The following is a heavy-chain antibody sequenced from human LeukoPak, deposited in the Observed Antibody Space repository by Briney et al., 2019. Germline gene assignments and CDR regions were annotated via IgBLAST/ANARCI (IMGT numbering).Heavy chain of an antibody. Sequence: ASVKVSCKASGYTFTDYYLHWVRQAPGQGLEWMGWIHPNSGGTNYAQKFQGRVAMTRDTSISTAYMELSSLRSDDTAVYYCARLAAVPGWGQGTLVTDSS. CDR3: ARLAAVPG. CDR2: IHPNSGGT. CDR1: GYTFTDYY. D-gene: IGHD6-19*01. J-gene: IGHJ4*02. V-gene: IGHV1-2*02.